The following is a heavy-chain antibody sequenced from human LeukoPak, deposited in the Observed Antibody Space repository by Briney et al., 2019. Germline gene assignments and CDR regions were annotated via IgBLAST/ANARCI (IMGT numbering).Heavy chain of an antibody. J-gene: IGHJ4*02. CDR2: ISGGGRST. CDR3: ARERYFDY. V-gene: IGHV3-23*01. CDR1: GGSISSSSYF. Sequence: PSETLSLTCTVSGGSISSSSYFWGWIRQPPGKGLEWVSTISGGGRSTDYADSVKGQFTISRDNSKNTLYLQMNSLRAEDTAVYYCARERYFDYWGQGTLVTVSS.